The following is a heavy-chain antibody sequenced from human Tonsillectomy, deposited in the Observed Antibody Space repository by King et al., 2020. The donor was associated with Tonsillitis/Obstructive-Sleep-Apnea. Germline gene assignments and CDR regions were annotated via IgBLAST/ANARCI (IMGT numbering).Heavy chain of an antibody. CDR2: IKSKTDGGTT. D-gene: IGHD2-2*01. Sequence: VQLVESGGGLVKPGGSLRLSCAASGFTFSNAWMNWVRQAPGKGLEWVGRIKSKTDGGTTDYAAPVKGRFTISRDDSKNTLYLQMNSLKTEDTAVYYCTTNGQYCSSTSCYPFDYWGQGTLVTVSS. CDR1: GFTFSNAW. V-gene: IGHV3-15*07. J-gene: IGHJ4*02. CDR3: TTNGQYCSSTSCYPFDY.